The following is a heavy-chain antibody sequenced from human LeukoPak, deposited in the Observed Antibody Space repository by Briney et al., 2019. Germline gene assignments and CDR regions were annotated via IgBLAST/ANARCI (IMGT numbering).Heavy chain of an antibody. J-gene: IGHJ5*02. D-gene: IGHD1-26*01. V-gene: IGHV4-59*01. CDR3: TRLKVGPTGDWFDP. CDR2: IFHSGSR. CDR1: GASINSYY. Sequence: SETLSLTCAVSGASINSYYWSWIRQPPGKGLEWIGYIFHSGSRNYNPSLKSRVTISLDTSKNQFSPKLSSVTAADTAIYYCTRLKVGPTGDWFDPWGQGTLVTFSS.